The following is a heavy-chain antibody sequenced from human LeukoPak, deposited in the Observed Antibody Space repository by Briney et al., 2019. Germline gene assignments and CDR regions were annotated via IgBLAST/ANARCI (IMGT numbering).Heavy chain of an antibody. CDR3: ARVAGDGAFDI. Sequence: SETLSLTCTVSGGSISSYYWSWIRQPPGKGLEWIGYIYYSGSTNYNPSLKSRVTISVDTSKNQFSLKLSSVTAADTAVYYCARVAGDGAFDIWGQGTMVTVSS. D-gene: IGHD3-10*01. J-gene: IGHJ3*02. CDR1: GGSISSYY. CDR2: IYYSGST. V-gene: IGHV4-59*01.